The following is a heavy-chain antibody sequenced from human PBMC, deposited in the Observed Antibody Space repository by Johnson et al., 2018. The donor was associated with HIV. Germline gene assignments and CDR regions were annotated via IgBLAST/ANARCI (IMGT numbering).Heavy chain of an antibody. CDR1: GFTFSSYA. D-gene: IGHD2-15*01. Sequence: VQLVESGGGLVQPGGSLRLSCAASGFTFSSYAMHWVRQAPGKGLEYVSTITSNGGSTYYANSVKGRFTISRDNSKNTLYLQMGSLRAEDMAVYYCARGAIVVAATGAFDIWGQGTMVTVSS. CDR3: ARGAIVVAATGAFDI. V-gene: IGHV3-64*01. CDR2: ITSNGGST. J-gene: IGHJ3*02.